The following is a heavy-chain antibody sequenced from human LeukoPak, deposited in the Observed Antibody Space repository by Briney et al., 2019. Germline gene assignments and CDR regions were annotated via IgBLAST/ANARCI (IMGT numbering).Heavy chain of an antibody. CDR2: VYYSGGT. V-gene: IGHV4-59*08. D-gene: IGHD3-9*01. CDR3: ARGRGTEEEYYDILTNYSNFDY. Sequence: SETLSLTCTVPGGSIRSYFWSWIRQPPGKGLEWIGYVYYSGGTNYNPSLKSRVTISVDTSKEQFSLKLSSVTAADTAVYYCARGRGTEEEYYDILTNYSNFDYWGQGTLVTVSS. CDR1: GGSIRSYF. J-gene: IGHJ4*02.